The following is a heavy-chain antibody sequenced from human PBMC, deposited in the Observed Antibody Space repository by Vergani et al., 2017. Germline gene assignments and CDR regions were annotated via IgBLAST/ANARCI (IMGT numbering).Heavy chain of an antibody. CDR1: EFTFSTYS. CDR2: ISSGSTYT. Sequence: EVQLLESGGGSAQPGESLRLSCAASEFTFSTYSMNWVRQAPGKGLEWVSSISSGSTYTFYADSVKDRFTISRDNAKSTLYLHMSSLRAEDTAIYYCARDGEKVGYRRHNYLDFWGQGTLVTVSS. J-gene: IGHJ4*02. D-gene: IGHD6-25*01. V-gene: IGHV3-21*06. CDR3: ARDGEKVGYRRHNYLDF.